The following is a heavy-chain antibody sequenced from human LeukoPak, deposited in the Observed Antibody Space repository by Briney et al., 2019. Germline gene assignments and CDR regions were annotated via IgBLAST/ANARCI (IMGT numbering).Heavy chain of an antibody. J-gene: IGHJ4*02. CDR2: LSHDGGKK. V-gene: IGHV3-30-3*01. CDR1: GFNFNSHA. Sequence: GGSLRLSCAASGFNFNSHAMHWVRPAPGKGLEWGAVLSHDGGKKYYADSVKGLFNISRDNSRNTVYLQMHSLRGEYTAVYYCARDLRGSDAYYFDYWGQGTLVTVSS. CDR3: ARDLRGSDAYYFDY. D-gene: IGHD3-10*01.